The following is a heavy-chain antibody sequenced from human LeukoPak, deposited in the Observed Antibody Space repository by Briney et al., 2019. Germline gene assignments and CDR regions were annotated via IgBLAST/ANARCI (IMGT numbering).Heavy chain of an antibody. CDR1: GYTFTSYD. CDR3: AREKAIYCSSTSCAKYNWFDP. J-gene: IGHJ5*02. V-gene: IGHV1-8*01. Sequence: ASVKVSCKASGYTFTSYDINWVRQATGQGLEWMGWMNPNSGNTGYAQKFQGRVTMTRNTSISTAYMELSSLRSEDTAVYYCAREKAIYCSSTSCAKYNWFDPWGQGTLVTVSS. D-gene: IGHD2-2*01. CDR2: MNPNSGNT.